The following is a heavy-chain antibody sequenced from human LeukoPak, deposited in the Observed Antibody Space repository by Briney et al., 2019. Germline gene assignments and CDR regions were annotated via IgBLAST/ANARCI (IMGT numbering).Heavy chain of an antibody. Sequence: GGSLRLSCAASGFTFSSYGMHWVRQAPGKGLEWVAVISYDGSNKYYADSVEGRFTISRDNSKNTLYLQMNSLRAEDTAVYYCAKERAAAGTSFDYWGQGTLVTVSS. CDR2: ISYDGSNK. V-gene: IGHV3-30*18. CDR3: AKERAAAGTSFDY. CDR1: GFTFSSYG. J-gene: IGHJ4*02. D-gene: IGHD6-13*01.